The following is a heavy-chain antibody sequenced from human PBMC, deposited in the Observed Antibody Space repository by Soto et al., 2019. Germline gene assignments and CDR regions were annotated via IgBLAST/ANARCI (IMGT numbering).Heavy chain of an antibody. D-gene: IGHD2-21*02. CDR1: GYTFTGYY. Sequence: QVQLVQSGAEVKKPGASVKVSCKASGYTFTGYYMHWVRQAPGQGLEWMGWINPNSGGTNYAQTVQGWVTMTRDTSISTAYMELSRLRSDDTAVYYCARSRCGGDCYEGYYYYGMDDCGQGTTVTVSS. V-gene: IGHV1-2*04. J-gene: IGHJ6*02. CDR3: ARSRCGGDCYEGYYYYGMDD. CDR2: INPNSGGT.